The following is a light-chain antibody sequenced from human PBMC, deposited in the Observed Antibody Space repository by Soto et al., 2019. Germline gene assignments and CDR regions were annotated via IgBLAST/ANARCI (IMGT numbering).Light chain of an antibody. CDR2: GAS. V-gene: IGKV3-15*01. J-gene: IGKJ1*01. CDR3: QQYNNWLT. CDR1: QSVSSN. Sequence: EIVMTQSPATLSVSPGDRATLSCRASQSVSSNLAWYQQKPGQTPRLLIYGASTRAPGIPARFSGSGSGTEFTLTISSLQSEDFAVYYCQQYNNWLTFGQGTKVDIK.